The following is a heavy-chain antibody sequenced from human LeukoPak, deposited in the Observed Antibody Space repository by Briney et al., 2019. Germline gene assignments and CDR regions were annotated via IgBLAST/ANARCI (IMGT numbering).Heavy chain of an antibody. CDR3: ARIGYGSGSSLYYYYYYMDV. D-gene: IGHD3-10*01. Sequence: GGSLRLSCAASGFTVSSNYMSWVRQAPGKGLEWVSVIYSGGSTYYADSVKGRFTISRDNSKNTLYLQMNSLRAEDTAVYYCARIGYGSGSSLYYYYYYMDVWGKGTTVTISS. CDR1: GFTVSSNY. J-gene: IGHJ6*03. CDR2: IYSGGST. V-gene: IGHV3-53*01.